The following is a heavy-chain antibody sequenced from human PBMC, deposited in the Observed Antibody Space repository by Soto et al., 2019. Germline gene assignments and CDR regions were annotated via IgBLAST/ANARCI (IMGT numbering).Heavy chain of an antibody. V-gene: IGHV5-51*01. J-gene: IGHJ3*01. Sequence: EVQLVQSGAEVKKPGESLKISCKGSGYSFTSFWIGWVRQMPGKGLEWMGIIYPGDSDTRYSPSFQGQVTISADKSIRTASLQWSSLKASDTDMYYCARAVIISGPYYAFDFWGQGTMVTVSS. D-gene: IGHD1-26*01. CDR3: ARAVIISGPYYAFDF. CDR1: GYSFTSFW. CDR2: IYPGDSDT.